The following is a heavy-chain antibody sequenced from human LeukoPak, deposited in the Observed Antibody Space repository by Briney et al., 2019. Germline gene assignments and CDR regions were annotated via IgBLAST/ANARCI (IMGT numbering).Heavy chain of an antibody. D-gene: IGHD2-2*01. CDR2: INHSGST. Sequence: SETLSLTCAVCGGSFSGYYWSWIRQPPGKGLEWMGEINHSGSTNYNPSLKSRVTISVDTSKNQFSLKLSSVTAADTAVYYCARGPGYCSSTSCDYGMDVWGKGTTVTVSS. CDR3: ARGPGYCSSTSCDYGMDV. J-gene: IGHJ6*04. V-gene: IGHV4-34*01. CDR1: GGSFSGYY.